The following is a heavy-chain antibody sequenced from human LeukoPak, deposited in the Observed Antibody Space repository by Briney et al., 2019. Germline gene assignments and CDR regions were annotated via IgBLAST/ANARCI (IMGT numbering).Heavy chain of an antibody. Sequence: PSETLSLTCTVSGGSISSSSYYWAWIRQPPGKGLEWIGEINHSGSTNYNPSLKSRVTISVDTSKNQFSLKLSSVTAADTAVYYCAKPGWPRDAFDIWGQGTMVTVSS. D-gene: IGHD1-14*01. CDR3: AKPGWPRDAFDI. V-gene: IGHV4-39*07. J-gene: IGHJ3*02. CDR1: GGSISSSSYY. CDR2: INHSGST.